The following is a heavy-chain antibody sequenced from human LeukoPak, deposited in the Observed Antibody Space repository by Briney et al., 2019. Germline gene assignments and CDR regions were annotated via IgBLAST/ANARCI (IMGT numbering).Heavy chain of an antibody. J-gene: IGHJ4*02. CDR1: GFTFSSYW. V-gene: IGHV3-7*01. D-gene: IGHD6-13*01. CDR2: IKQDGSEK. Sequence: GGSLRLSCAASGFTFSSYWMSWVRQAPGKGLEWVANIKQDGSEKYYVDSVKGRFTISRDNAKSSLYLQMNSLRAEDTAAYYCARKIAAAGKGSSPFDYWGQGTLVTVSS. CDR3: ARKIAAAGKGSSPFDY.